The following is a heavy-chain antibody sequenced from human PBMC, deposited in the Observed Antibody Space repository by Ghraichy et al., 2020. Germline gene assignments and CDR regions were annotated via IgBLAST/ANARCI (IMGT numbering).Heavy chain of an antibody. V-gene: IGHV3-23*01. CDR1: GFTFSTYA. Sequence: GGSLRLSCAASGFTFSTYAMSWVRQAPGKGLEWVSGISGSGGSTYYAASVKGRFTISRDNSKNTLYLQMNSLRAEDTAVYYCAKQHEVTSGWYKYDYWGQGTLVTVSS. CDR3: AKQHEVTSGWYKYDY. D-gene: IGHD6-19*01. J-gene: IGHJ4*02. CDR2: ISGSGGST.